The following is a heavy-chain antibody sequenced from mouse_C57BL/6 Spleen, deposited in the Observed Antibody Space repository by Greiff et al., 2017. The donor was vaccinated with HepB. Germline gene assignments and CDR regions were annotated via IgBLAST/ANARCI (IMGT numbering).Heavy chain of an antibody. CDR1: GYTFTSYW. D-gene: IGHD1-1*01. J-gene: IGHJ4*01. V-gene: IGHV1-59*01. CDR3: ARRGNYYGSSPYAMDY. CDR2: IDPSDSYT. Sequence: QVQLKQPGAELVRPGTSVKLSCKASGYTFTSYWMHWVKQRPGQGLEWIGVIDPSDSYTNYNQKFKGKATLTVDTSSSTAYMQLSSLTSEDSAVYYCARRGNYYGSSPYAMDYWGQGTSVTVSS.